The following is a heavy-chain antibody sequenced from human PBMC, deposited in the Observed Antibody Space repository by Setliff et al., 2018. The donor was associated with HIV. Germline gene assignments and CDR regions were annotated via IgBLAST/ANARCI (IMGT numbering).Heavy chain of an antibody. Sequence: SETLSLTCTVSGGSISSSSYYWGWIRQPPGKGLEWIGNIFYSGSTYYSPSLQSRVTISVDTSQYQFSVKLNSVTAADTAVYYCARSISLLRGPLGDVFDIWGQGTMVTVSS. V-gene: IGHV4-39*01. CDR3: ARSISLLRGPLGDVFDI. CDR2: IFYSGST. J-gene: IGHJ3*02. CDR1: GGSISSSSYY. D-gene: IGHD3-10*01.